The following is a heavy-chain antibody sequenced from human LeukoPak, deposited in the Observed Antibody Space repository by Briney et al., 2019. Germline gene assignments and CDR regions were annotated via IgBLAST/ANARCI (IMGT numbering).Heavy chain of an antibody. V-gene: IGHV1-18*01. CDR1: GYTFTTYG. CDR2: ISTFNGHT. J-gene: IGHJ6*03. CDR3: ARVDTVNYYYYMDV. Sequence: ASVKVSCKASGYTFTTYGISWVRQAPGHGLEGMGWISTFNGHTNNAQSRQDRVTMTTDTSTSTVYMELSSLTSDDTAVYYCARVDTVNYYYYMDVWGKGTPVTVSS. D-gene: IGHD5-18*01.